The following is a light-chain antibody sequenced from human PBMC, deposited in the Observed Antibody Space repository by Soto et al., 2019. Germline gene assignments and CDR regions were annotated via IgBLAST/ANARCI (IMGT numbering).Light chain of an antibody. CDR3: QQRHMWPIT. CDR2: DAY. J-gene: IGKJ5*01. CDR1: QSFRGL. Sequence: EVVLTQSPVTLSLSPGERATLSCRASQSFRGLLAWYQQKPGQAPSLLIYDAYNKATGIPPRFSGSGSGTDFTLSNSSLEPEDSAVYYCQQRHMWPITFGQGTRLEIK. V-gene: IGKV3-11*01.